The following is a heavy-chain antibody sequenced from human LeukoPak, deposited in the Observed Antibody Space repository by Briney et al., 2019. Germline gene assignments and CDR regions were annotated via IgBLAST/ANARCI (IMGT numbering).Heavy chain of an antibody. D-gene: IGHD2-8*01. CDR3: ARWGGHCTSGLCYYFDC. CDR1: EYTFTGYY. CDR2: INPHSGDT. J-gene: IGHJ4*02. V-gene: IGHV1-2*02. Sequence: ASVKVSCKASEYTFTGYYLHRVRQAPGQGLEWMGWINPHSGDTDYAQKFQGRVTMTRDTSISTAYMELSRLRSDDTAVYYCARWGGHCTSGLCYYFDCWGQGTLVTVSS.